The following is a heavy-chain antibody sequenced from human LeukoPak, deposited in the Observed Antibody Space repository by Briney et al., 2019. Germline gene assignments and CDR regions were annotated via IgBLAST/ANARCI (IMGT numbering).Heavy chain of an antibody. D-gene: IGHD1-26*01. J-gene: IGHJ4*02. Sequence: ASVKVSCKASGCTFTDNYMHWVRQAPGQGLQWMGWINPRSGGTKYARKFQGRITMTRDTSINTAYLEVSSLTSDDTAFYFCARVARPSAIGAERWYSDYWGQGTLVTVSS. V-gene: IGHV1-2*02. CDR3: ARVARPSAIGAERWYSDY. CDR1: GCTFTDNY. CDR2: INPRSGGT.